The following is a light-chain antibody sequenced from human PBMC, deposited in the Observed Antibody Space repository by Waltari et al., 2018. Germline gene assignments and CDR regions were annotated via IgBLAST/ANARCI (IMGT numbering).Light chain of an antibody. V-gene: IGLV2-23*02. CDR1: SSTIGRYNL. J-gene: IGLJ3*02. CDR2: EVY. CDR3: CSYAGSNSWV. Sequence: QSALIQPASVSGSPGQSITLSCTGTSSTIGRYNLVSGYQQYPGKAPKVMIYEVYKRPSGVSNRFSGSKSGNTASLTISGLQAEDETDYYCCSYAGSNSWVFGGGTKVTVL.